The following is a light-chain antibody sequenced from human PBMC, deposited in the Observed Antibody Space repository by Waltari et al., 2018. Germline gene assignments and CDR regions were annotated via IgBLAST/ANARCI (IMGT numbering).Light chain of an antibody. Sequence: ETVMTQSPATLSVSPGERATLSCRASQSVNGYLAWYQQQPGQPPRLLIYGASTRAPGVPARFTGSGPQREFTLTISSLQSEDLGIYYCQQCNDWPRGTFGQGTKVEIK. CDR3: QQCNDWPRGT. CDR2: GAS. V-gene: IGKV3-15*01. J-gene: IGKJ1*01. CDR1: QSVNGY.